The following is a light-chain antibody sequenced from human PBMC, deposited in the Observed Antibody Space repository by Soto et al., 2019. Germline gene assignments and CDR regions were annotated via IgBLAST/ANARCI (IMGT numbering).Light chain of an antibody. CDR1: QSVTSN. CDR3: QQYNKWPYT. V-gene: IGKV3-15*01. Sequence: EIVMTQSPATLSVSPGERATLSCMASQSVTSNLAWYQQKPGQAPRLVIYGASTRATGIPDRISGSGSGTEFTRTISSLQSGDFAVYYCQQYNKWPYTFGQGTKLEIK. J-gene: IGKJ2*01. CDR2: GAS.